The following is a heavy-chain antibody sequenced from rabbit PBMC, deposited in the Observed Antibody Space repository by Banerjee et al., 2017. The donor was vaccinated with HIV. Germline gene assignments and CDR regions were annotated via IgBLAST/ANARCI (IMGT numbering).Heavy chain of an antibody. CDR2: IDNGSNNI. CDR1: GFSFSSGSD. Sequence: QEQLEESGGDLVKPEGSLTLTCTASGFSFSSGSDTCWVRQAPGKGLEWIGCIDNGSNNIVYASWAKGRFTISKTSSTTVTLQMTSLTAADTATYFCARHVHGGGYAFGLWGQGTLVTVS. J-gene: IGHJ4*01. D-gene: IGHD6-1*01. CDR3: ARHVHGGGYAFGL. V-gene: IGHV1S45*01.